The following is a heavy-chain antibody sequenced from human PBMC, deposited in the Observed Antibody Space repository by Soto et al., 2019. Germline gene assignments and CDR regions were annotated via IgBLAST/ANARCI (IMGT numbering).Heavy chain of an antibody. CDR2: MKHSGSA. V-gene: IGHV4-34*01. J-gene: IGHJ4*02. CDR3: ARLYGSRGPFDY. CDR1: GGSFSGYY. D-gene: IGHD6-13*01. Sequence: QVQLQQWGAGLLKPSETLSLTCAVYGGSFSGYYWSWIRQPPGKGLEWIGEMKHSGSANYNPSLKGRVTISVDTSKNQFSLKLSSVTAADTAVYYCARLYGSRGPFDYWGQGTLVTVSS.